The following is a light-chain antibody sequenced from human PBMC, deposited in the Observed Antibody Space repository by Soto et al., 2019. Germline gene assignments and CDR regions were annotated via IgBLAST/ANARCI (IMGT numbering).Light chain of an antibody. CDR2: DAS. CDR3: QQYNSYSYT. J-gene: IGKJ2*01. CDR1: QSISSW. Sequence: DILMTQSPSTLSASVGDRLTITCRASQSISSWLAWYQQKPGKAPKLLIYDASSLESGVPSRFSGSGSGTEFTLTISSLQPDDFATYYCQQYNSYSYTFGQGTKLEIK. V-gene: IGKV1-5*01.